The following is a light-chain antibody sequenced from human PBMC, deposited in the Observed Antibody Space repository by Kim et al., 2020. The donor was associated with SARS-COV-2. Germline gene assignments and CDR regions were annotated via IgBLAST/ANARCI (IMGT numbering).Light chain of an antibody. CDR1: SGHSSYA. J-gene: IGLJ2*01. CDR3: QTWGTRH. V-gene: IGLV4-69*01. Sequence: QLVLTQSPSASASLGASVKLTCTLSSGHSSYAIAWHQQQPEKGPRYLMKLNSDGSHSKGDGIPDRFSGSSSGAERYLTISSLQSEDEADYYCQTWGTRHFGGGTQLTVL. CDR2: LNSDGSH.